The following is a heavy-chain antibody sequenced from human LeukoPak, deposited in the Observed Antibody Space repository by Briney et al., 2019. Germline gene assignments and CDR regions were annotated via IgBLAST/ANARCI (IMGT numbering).Heavy chain of an antibody. J-gene: IGHJ6*02. D-gene: IGHD1-26*01. CDR2: IWFDGSNK. V-gene: IGHV3-33*01. Sequence: GRSLRLSCAGSKFTFSSYGMHWVRQAPGKGLEWVAVIWFDGSNKYYADSVKGRFTISRDNSKSTLYLQMSSLRAEDTAVYYCARDFAGATLYYYYGMDVWGQGTTVTVSS. CDR3: ARDFAGATLYYYYGMDV. CDR1: KFTFSSYG.